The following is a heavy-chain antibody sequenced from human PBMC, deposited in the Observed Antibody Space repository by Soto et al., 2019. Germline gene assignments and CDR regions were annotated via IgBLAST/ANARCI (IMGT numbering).Heavy chain of an antibody. D-gene: IGHD6-6*01. CDR2: IYHGGST. CDR3: ARERPDGARLDP. V-gene: IGHV4-30-4*01. J-gene: IGHJ5*02. Sequence: QVQLQESGPGLVKPSQTLSLTCTVSGGSISSGDYYWSWIRQPPGKGLEWIGSIYHGGSTYYNPSPKSRPTISVDTSKNQFPLKLSAVTAADTAVYYCARERPDGARLDPWGQGTLVTVSS. CDR1: GGSISSGDYY.